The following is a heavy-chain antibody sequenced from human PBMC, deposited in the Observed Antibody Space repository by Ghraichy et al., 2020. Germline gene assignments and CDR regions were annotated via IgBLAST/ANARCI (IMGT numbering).Heavy chain of an antibody. D-gene: IGHD6-13*01. CDR3: AGSGRYSSSWYSYYYYGMDV. V-gene: IGHV3-53*01. Sequence: GGSLRLSCAASGFTVSSNYMSWVRQAPGKRLEWVSVIYSGGSTYYADSVKGRFTISRDNSKNTLYLQMNSLRAEDTAVYYCAGSGRYSSSWYSYYYYGMDVWGQGTTVTVSS. CDR1: GFTVSSNY. J-gene: IGHJ6*02. CDR2: IYSGGST.